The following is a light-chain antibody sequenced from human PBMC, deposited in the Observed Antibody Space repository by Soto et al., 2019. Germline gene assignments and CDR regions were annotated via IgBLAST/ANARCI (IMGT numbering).Light chain of an antibody. Sequence: QSVLTQPPSASGTPGQRVTISCSGSSSNIGSNYVYWYQQHPGTAPKLLIYRNNQRPSGVPDRFSGSKSRTSASLAISGLRSEDEADYYCAAWDDSLSVLFGGGTKLTVL. CDR3: AAWDDSLSVL. CDR2: RNN. CDR1: SSNIGSNY. V-gene: IGLV1-47*01. J-gene: IGLJ2*01.